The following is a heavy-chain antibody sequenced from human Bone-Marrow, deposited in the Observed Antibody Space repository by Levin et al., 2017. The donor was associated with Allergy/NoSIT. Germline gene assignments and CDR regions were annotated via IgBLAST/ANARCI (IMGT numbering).Heavy chain of an antibody. D-gene: IGHD1-26*01. J-gene: IGHJ4*02. CDR3: ARGELLRGEGDY. Sequence: LRLSCTVSGGSISSGDYYWSWIRQPPGQGPEWIGYIYYSGSTYYNPSFRSRVTISVDTSKNQFSLKVNSVTAADTAMYYGARGELLRGEGDYWGQGTLVTVSS. CDR2: IYYSGST. CDR1: GGSISSGDYY. V-gene: IGHV4-30-4*01.